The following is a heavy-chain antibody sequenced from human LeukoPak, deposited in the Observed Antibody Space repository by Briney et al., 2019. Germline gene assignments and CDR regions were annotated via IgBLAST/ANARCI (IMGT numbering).Heavy chain of an antibody. CDR3: ASEPPFYDILTAYSPYP. V-gene: IGHV4-59*01. J-gene: IGHJ5*02. CDR2: KDYSGST. D-gene: IGHD3-9*01. CDR1: GGSISRYY. Sequence: SETLSLTCTVSGGSISRYYWSWIRQPPGKGLEWIGYKDYSGSTNYNRSLKSRVTISVDTSKNQFSLKLSSVTAADTAVYYCASEPPFYDILTAYSPYPWGQGTLVTVSS.